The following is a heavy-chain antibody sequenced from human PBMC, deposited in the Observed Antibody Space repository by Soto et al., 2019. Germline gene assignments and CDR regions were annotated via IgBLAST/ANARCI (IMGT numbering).Heavy chain of an antibody. CDR2: TYYRSKWYN. J-gene: IGHJ3*02. V-gene: IGHV6-1*01. Sequence: PSQTLSLTCAISGDSVSSNSAAWNWIRQSPSRGLEWLGRTYYRSKWYNDYAVSVKSRITINPDTSKNQFSLQLNSVTPEDTAVYYCAREPLLEYYYDSRRPADAFDIWGQGTMVTVSS. D-gene: IGHD3-22*01. CDR1: GDSVSSNSAA. CDR3: AREPLLEYYYDSRRPADAFDI.